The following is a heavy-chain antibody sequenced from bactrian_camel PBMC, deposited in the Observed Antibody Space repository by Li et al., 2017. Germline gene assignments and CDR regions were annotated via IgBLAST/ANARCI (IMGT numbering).Heavy chain of an antibody. CDR3: AATREAMWPPQHRD. CDR2: ISSDGSP. CDR1: ADTYNDSD. J-gene: IGHJ4*01. Sequence: QVQLVESGGGSVQAGGSLRLSCEASADTYNDSDMGWYRQAPGHECELVSTISSDGSPYYTNSVKGRFTISKDSAKNTLFLQMNSLKSEDTGVYYCAATREAMWPPQHRDWGLGTQVTVS. D-gene: IGHD2*01. V-gene: IGHV3S55*01.